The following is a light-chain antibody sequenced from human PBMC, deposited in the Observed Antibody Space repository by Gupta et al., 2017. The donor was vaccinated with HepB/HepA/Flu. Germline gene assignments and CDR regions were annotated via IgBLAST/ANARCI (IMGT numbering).Light chain of an antibody. Sequence: EIVLTQPPGTLSLSPGERATLSCRASQSVSSSYLAWYQQKPGQAPRLLIYGASSRATGIPDRFSGSGSGTDFTLTISRLEPEDFAVYYCQQYGSSHPFTFGGGTKVEIK. CDR1: QSVSSSY. CDR3: QQYGSSHPFT. V-gene: IGKV3-20*01. CDR2: GAS. J-gene: IGKJ4*01.